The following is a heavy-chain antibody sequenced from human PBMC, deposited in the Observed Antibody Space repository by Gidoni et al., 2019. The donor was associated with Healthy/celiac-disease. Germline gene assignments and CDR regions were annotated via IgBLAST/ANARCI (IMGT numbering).Heavy chain of an antibody. CDR2: IYYSGST. J-gene: IGHJ4*02. Sequence: QLQLQESGPGLVKPSETLSLTCPVSGGSISSSSYYWGWIRQPPGKGLEWIGSIYYSGSTYYNPSLKSRVTISVDTSKNQFSLKLSSVTAADTAVYYCARVRDGYISYWGQGTLVTVSS. CDR3: ARVRDGYISY. D-gene: IGHD5-12*01. CDR1: GGSISSSSYY. V-gene: IGHV4-39*01.